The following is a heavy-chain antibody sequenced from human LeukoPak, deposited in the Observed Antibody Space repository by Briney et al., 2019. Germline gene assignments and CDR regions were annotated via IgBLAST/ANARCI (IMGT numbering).Heavy chain of an antibody. CDR2: IKQDGSEK. CDR1: GFTFSSYW. V-gene: IGHV3-7*01. CDR3: ARARTAMVYYFDY. D-gene: IGHD5-18*01. Sequence: GGSLRLSCAASGFTFSSYWMSWVRQAPGKGLEWVANIKQDGSEKYYVDSVKGRFTISRDNAKNSQYLQMNSLRAEDTAVYYCARARTAMVYYFDYWGQGTLVTVSS. J-gene: IGHJ4*02.